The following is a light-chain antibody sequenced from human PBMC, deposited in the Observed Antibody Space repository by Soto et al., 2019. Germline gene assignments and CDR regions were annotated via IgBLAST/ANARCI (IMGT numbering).Light chain of an antibody. J-gene: IGKJ1*01. CDR1: QSVSSY. Sequence: IVLTQSPATLSLSPGERATLSCRASQSVSSYLAWYQQKPGQAPRLLIYDASSRATGIPARFSGSGSGTEFTLTISSLQSEDFAVYYCQQYNNWPPVTFGQGTKVDIK. CDR2: DAS. CDR3: QQYNNWPPVT. V-gene: IGKV3D-15*01.